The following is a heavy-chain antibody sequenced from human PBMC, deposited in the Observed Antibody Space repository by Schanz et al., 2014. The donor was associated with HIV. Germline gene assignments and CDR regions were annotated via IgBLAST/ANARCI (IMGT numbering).Heavy chain of an antibody. V-gene: IGHV3-30*18. CDR1: GFTFSTKG. CDR3: AKTSITLGMDV. D-gene: IGHD1-20*01. J-gene: IGHJ6*02. CDR2: ISYDGSNK. Sequence: QVQLVESGGGVVQPGRSLRLSCAASGFTFSTKGMHWVRQAPGKGLEWVAVISYDGSNKYYADSVKGRFTISRDNAKNTLYLQMNSLRTEDTAIYYCAKTSITLGMDVWGQGTTVTVSS.